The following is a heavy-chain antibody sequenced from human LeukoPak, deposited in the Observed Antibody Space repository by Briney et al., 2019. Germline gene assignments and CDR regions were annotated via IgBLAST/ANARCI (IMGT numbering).Heavy chain of an antibody. D-gene: IGHD3-3*01. CDR1: GDSISSGSYF. V-gene: IGHV4-61*02. CDR3: ARDFRGGYDFWSGYYTPYYFDY. J-gene: IGHJ4*02. Sequence: PSQTLSLTCTVSGDSISSGSYFWSWIRQPAGKGLEWIGRIYTSGSTNYNPSLKSRVTISVDTSKNQFSLKLSSVTAADTAVYYCARDFRGGYDFWSGYYTPYYFDYWGQGTLVTVSP. CDR2: IYTSGST.